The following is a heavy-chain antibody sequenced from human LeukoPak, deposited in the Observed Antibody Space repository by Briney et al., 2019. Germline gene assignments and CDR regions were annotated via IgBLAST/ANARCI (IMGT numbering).Heavy chain of an antibody. CDR2: IWYDGSNK. CDR3: ARWGDPQKFDY. D-gene: IGHD3-16*01. Sequence: GGSLRLSCAASGFTFRNHGMHWVRQAPGKGLEWVAVIWYDGSNKYYADFAKGRFTISRDNSKDMLFLQMNSLRVEDTAVYYCARWGDPQKFDYWGQGTLVSVSS. J-gene: IGHJ4*02. CDR1: GFTFRNHG. V-gene: IGHV3-33*02.